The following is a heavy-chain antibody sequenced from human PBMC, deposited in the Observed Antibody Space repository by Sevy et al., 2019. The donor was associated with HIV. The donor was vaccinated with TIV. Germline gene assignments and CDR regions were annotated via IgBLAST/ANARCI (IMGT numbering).Heavy chain of an antibody. V-gene: IGHV1-18*01. CDR3: ARDREFDYDILTGCDGYFDYYMDV. CDR2: ISAYNGNT. D-gene: IGHD3-9*01. CDR1: GYTFTSYG. J-gene: IGHJ6*03. Sequence: ASVKVSCKASGYTFTSYGISWVRQAPGQGLEWMGWISAYNGNTNYAQKLQGRVTMTTDTSTSTAYMELRSLRSDDTAVYYCARDREFDYDILTGCDGYFDYYMDVWGKGTTVTVSS.